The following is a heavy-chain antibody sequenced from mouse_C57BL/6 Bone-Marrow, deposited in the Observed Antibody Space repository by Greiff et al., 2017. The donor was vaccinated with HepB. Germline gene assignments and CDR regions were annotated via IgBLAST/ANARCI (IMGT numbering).Heavy chain of an antibody. J-gene: IGHJ3*01. CDR3: ARLRLRRGGWFAY. CDR1: GYTFTSYW. V-gene: IGHV1-55*01. Sequence: QVQLQQPGAELVKPGASVKMSCKASGYTFTSYWITWVKQRPGQGLEWIGDIYPGSGSTNYNEKFKSKATLTVDTSSSTAYMQLSSLTSEDSAVYYCARLRLRRGGWFAYWGQGTLFTVSA. D-gene: IGHD2-4*01. CDR2: IYPGSGST.